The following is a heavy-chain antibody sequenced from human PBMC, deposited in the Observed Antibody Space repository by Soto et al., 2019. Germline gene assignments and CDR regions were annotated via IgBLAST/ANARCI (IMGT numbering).Heavy chain of an antibody. CDR1: GYTFTSYY. J-gene: IGHJ6*02. CDR3: ARDVVGATNGYYYYYGMDG. Sequence: GASVKVSCKASGYTFTSYYMHWVRQAPGQGLEWMGIINPSGGSTSYAQKFQGRVTMTRDTSTSTVYMELSSLRSEDTAVYYCARDVVGATNGYYYYYGMDGRGQGTMVTVSS. D-gene: IGHD1-26*01. CDR2: INPSGGST. V-gene: IGHV1-46*01.